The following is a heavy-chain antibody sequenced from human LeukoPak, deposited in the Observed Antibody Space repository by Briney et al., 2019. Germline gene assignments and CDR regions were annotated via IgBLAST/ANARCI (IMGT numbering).Heavy chain of an antibody. V-gene: IGHV3-23*01. J-gene: IGHJ4*02. Sequence: SGGSLRLSCAASGFTFSSYSMSWVRQAPGKGLEWVSGISGSGGSTYYADSVKGRFTISRDNSKNTLSLQMNSLRAEDTAVYYCAKELADYFDYWGQGTLVTVSS. CDR1: GFTFSSYS. CDR3: AKELADYFDY. CDR2: ISGSGGST.